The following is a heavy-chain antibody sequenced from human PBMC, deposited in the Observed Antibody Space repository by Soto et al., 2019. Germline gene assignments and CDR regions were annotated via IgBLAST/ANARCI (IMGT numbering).Heavy chain of an antibody. J-gene: IGHJ4*02. Sequence: SETLSLTCTVPGDSINLYYWTWIRQPPGKGLEWIGYIYHTGSTNYNPSLKSRVTISVDTSKNQFSLKLSSVTAADTAMYYCARRSYDFFFFDYWGQGTLVTVSS. D-gene: IGHD3-3*01. V-gene: IGHV4-59*08. CDR3: ARRSYDFFFFDY. CDR1: GDSINLYY. CDR2: IYHTGST.